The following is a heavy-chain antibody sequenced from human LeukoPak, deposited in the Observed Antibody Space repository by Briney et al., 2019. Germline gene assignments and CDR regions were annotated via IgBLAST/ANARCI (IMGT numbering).Heavy chain of an antibody. V-gene: IGHV1-2*02. Sequence: ASVKVSCKASGYTFTDYYMHWVRQAPGQGFEWMGWINPNDGDTNYAQKFQGRVTMTRDTSISTAHMEVSRLRSDDTAVYYCARANFLYCSSSTCLFYYGGQGTLVTVSS. D-gene: IGHD2-2*01. CDR2: INPNDGDT. CDR3: ARANFLYCSSSTCLFYY. J-gene: IGHJ4*02. CDR1: GYTFTDYY.